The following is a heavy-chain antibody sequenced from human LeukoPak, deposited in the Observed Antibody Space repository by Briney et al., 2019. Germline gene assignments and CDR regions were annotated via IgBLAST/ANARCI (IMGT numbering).Heavy chain of an antibody. V-gene: IGHV3-48*03. Sequence: GGSLRLSCAVSGXRDFTFSSYDMNWVRQAPGKGLEWVSYISSSGSTIYYADSVKGRFTISRDNAKNSLYVQMNSLRAEDTAVYYCARGASNWNFDYYGMDVWGQGTTVTVSS. CDR3: ARGASNWNFDYYGMDV. CDR2: ISSSGSTI. J-gene: IGHJ6*02. CDR1: GXRDFTFSSYD. D-gene: IGHD1-1*01.